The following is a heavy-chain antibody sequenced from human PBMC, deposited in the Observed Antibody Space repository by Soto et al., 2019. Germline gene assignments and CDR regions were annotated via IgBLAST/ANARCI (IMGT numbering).Heavy chain of an antibody. D-gene: IGHD3-10*01. CDR3: ARAAVQIINSYRAMDV. CDR1: GDSITSDDYY. J-gene: IGHJ6*02. CDR2: NYYTGST. Sequence: QVQLQESGPGLLRPSQTLSLTYTVCGDSITSDDYYWTWIRQPPGKGMEWRGHNYYTGSTSYNPSLESRGSISLDTSKNQFPQRVRSMTAADTAVYYCARAAVQIINSYRAMDVCGHGTSIIVSS. V-gene: IGHV4-30-4*01.